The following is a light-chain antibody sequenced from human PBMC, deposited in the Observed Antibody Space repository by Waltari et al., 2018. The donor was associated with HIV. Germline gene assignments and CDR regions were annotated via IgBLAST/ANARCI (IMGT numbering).Light chain of an antibody. CDR3: QSFDSSLNAYV. V-gene: IGLV1-40*02. CDR1: SSNIGATFD. J-gene: IGLJ1*01. Sequence: QSVLTQPPSVSGAPGQRVIISCTGSSSNIGATFDVHWYQLLPGPAPKLLIYATPNRPSGVPDRFAGSKSGTSASLAITGLQAEDEAEYYCQSFDSSLNAYVFGPGTTVVVL. CDR2: ATP.